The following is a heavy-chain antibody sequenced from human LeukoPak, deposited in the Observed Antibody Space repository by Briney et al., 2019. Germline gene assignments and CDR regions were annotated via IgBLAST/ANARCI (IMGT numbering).Heavy chain of an antibody. J-gene: IGHJ4*02. D-gene: IGHD6-13*01. CDR1: GYTFTDYY. CDR3: ARDSRRTIIAAAGKFDY. Sequence: ASVKVSCKASGYTFTDYYIHWVRQAPGQGLEWMGWINPDSGVTNYAQKFQGGVTMTRDTSISTAYMELSRLRSDDTAVFYCARDSRRTIIAAAGKFDYWGQGTLVTVSS. V-gene: IGHV1-2*02. CDR2: INPDSGVT.